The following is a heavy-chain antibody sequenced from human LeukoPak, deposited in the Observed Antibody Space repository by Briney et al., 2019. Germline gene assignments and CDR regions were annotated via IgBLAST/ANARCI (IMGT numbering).Heavy chain of an antibody. J-gene: IGHJ4*02. Sequence: ASVKVSCKASGYTFTSYDTNRVRQAPGQGLEWMGWMNPNTGNTGYAQKFQGRVTFTRNTSISTAYMELNSLRSEDTAVYYCARGTKSGLGESSIGYWGQGTLVTVSS. CDR3: ARGTKSGLGESSIGY. D-gene: IGHD3-16*01. CDR1: GYTFTSYD. CDR2: MNPNTGNT. V-gene: IGHV1-8*03.